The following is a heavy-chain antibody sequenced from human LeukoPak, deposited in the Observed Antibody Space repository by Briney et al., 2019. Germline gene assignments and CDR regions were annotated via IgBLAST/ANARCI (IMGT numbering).Heavy chain of an antibody. V-gene: IGHV1-2*04. CDR2: INPNSGGT. CDR1: GYTFTGYY. D-gene: IGHD3-22*01. CDR3: AREEPDSSGYYRFDY. J-gene: IGHJ4*02. Sequence: ASVKVSCKASGYTFTGYYMHWVRQAPGQGLEWMGWINPNSGGTNYAQKFQGWVTMTRDTSISTAYMELSRLRSDDTAVYYCAREEPDSSGYYRFDYWGQGTLVTVSS.